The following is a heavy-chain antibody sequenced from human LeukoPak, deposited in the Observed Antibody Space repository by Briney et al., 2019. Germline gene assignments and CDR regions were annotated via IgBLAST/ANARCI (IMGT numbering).Heavy chain of an antibody. D-gene: IGHD2-15*01. CDR2: ISSSSSYI. CDR3: AREGVVVVAATGGYYYYYMDV. CDR1: GFTFSSYS. Sequence: GGSLRLSCAASGFTFSSYSMNWVRQAPGKGLEWVSSISSSSSYIYYADSVKGRFTISRDNAKNSLYLQMNSLRAEDTAVYYCAREGVVVVAATGGYYYYYMDVWGKGTTVTVSS. V-gene: IGHV3-21*01. J-gene: IGHJ6*03.